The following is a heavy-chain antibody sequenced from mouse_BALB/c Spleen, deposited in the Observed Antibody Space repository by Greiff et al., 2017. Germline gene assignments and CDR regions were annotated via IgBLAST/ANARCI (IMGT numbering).Heavy chain of an antibody. CDR3: ARGGVYDGYHWYFDV. CDR1: GFTFSDYY. J-gene: IGHJ1*01. Sequence: EVQGVESGGGLVKPGGSLKLSCAASGFTFSDYYMYWVRQTPEKRLEWVATISDGGSYTYYPDSVKGRFTISRDNAKNNLYLQMSSLKSEDTAMYYCARGGVYDGYHWYFDVWGAGTTVTVSS. V-gene: IGHV5-4*02. D-gene: IGHD2-3*01. CDR2: ISDGGSYT.